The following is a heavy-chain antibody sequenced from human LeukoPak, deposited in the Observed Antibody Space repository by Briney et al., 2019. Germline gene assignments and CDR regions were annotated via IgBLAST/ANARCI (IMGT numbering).Heavy chain of an antibody. V-gene: IGHV4-34*01. D-gene: IGHD2-15*01. CDR2: INHSGST. Sequence: SETLSLTCTVSGGSISNGDHYWSWIRQPPGKGLEWIGEINHSGSTNYNPSLKSRVTISVDTSKNQFSLKLSSVTAADTAVYYCARGVVVASSFDYWGQGTLVTVSS. J-gene: IGHJ4*02. CDR3: ARGVVVASSFDY. CDR1: GGSISNGDHY.